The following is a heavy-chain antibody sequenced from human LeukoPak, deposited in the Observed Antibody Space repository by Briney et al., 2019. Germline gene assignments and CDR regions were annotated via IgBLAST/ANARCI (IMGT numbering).Heavy chain of an antibody. D-gene: IGHD2-2*01. CDR2: FDPEDGET. V-gene: IGHV1-24*01. Sequence: GASVKVSCKVSGYTLTELSMHWVRQAPGKGLEWMGGFDPEDGETIYAQKFQGRVTMTEDTSTDTAYMELSSLRSEDTAVYYCATIHCSSTSCYLSYFDYWGQGTLVTVSS. J-gene: IGHJ4*02. CDR1: GYTLTELS. CDR3: ATIHCSSTSCYLSYFDY.